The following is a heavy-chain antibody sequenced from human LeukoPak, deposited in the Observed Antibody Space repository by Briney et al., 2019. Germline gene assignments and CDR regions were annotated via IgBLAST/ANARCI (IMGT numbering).Heavy chain of an antibody. CDR1: GFTLSSYA. D-gene: IGHD3-3*01. J-gene: IGHJ4*02. V-gene: IGHV3-23*01. CDR3: AREVRFLAGYYFDY. Sequence: GGSLRLSCAASGFTLSSYAMTWVRQAPGRGLEWVSSVDGGGGGTYYADSVKGRFTISRDNSKNTLYLQMNSLRAEDTAVYYCAREVRFLAGYYFDYWGQGTLVTVSS. CDR2: VDGGGGGT.